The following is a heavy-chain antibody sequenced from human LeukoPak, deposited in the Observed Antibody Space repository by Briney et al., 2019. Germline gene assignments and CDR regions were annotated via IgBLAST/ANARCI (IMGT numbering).Heavy chain of an antibody. CDR2: IYYNGNT. D-gene: IGHD3-10*01. J-gene: IGHJ6*02. Sequence: PWETLSLPCTVWGVSLSSSRYYWGWVRQPPGKGVGWILCIYYNGNTNYNPSLKSRVTISVDTSKNQFSLKLSSVTAADTAVYYCARGEITMVRGVMVYYYYYGMDVWGQGTTVTVSS. V-gene: IGHV4-39*07. CDR3: ARGEITMVRGVMVYYYYYGMDV. CDR1: GVSLSSSRYY.